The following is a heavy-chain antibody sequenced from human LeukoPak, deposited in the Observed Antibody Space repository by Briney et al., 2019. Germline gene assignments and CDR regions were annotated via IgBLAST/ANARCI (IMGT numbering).Heavy chain of an antibody. Sequence: ASVKVSCKVSGYTLTELSMHWVRQAPGKGLEWMGGFDPEDGETIYAQKFQGRVTMTEDASTDTAYMELSSLRSEDTAVYYCVTCRDLRWCDAFDIWGQGTMVTVSS. CDR3: VTCRDLRWCDAFDI. V-gene: IGHV1-24*01. CDR1: GYTLTELS. D-gene: IGHD4-23*01. CDR2: FDPEDGET. J-gene: IGHJ3*02.